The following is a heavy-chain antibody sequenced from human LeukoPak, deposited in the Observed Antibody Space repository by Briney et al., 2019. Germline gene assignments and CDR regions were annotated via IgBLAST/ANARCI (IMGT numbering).Heavy chain of an antibody. CDR1: GFTLSSYS. CDR3: ARRLPWFGESYYYYMDV. CDR2: ISSSSSTI. J-gene: IGHJ6*03. Sequence: PGGSLRLSCAASGFTLSSYSMNWVRQAPGKGLEWISYISSSSSTIYYADSVKGRFTISRDNAKNSLYLQMNSLRAEDTAVYYCARRLPWFGESYYYYMDVWGKGTTVTVSS. V-gene: IGHV3-48*01. D-gene: IGHD3-10*01.